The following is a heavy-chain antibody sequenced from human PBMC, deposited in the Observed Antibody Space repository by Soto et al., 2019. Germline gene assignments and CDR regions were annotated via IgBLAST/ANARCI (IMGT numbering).Heavy chain of an antibody. D-gene: IGHD3-10*01. CDR3: ARTMVRGVTIDY. CDR1: GGSISSGDYY. V-gene: IGHV4-30-4*01. CDR2: IYYSGST. J-gene: IGHJ4*02. Sequence: SETLSLTCTVSGGSISSGDYYWSWIRQPPGKGLEWIGYIYYSGSTYYNPSLKSRVTISVDTSKNQFSLKLSSVTAADTAVYYCARTMVRGVTIDYWGQGTLVTV.